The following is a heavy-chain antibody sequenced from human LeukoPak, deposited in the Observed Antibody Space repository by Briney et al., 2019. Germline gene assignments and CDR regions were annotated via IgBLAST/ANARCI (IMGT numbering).Heavy chain of an antibody. CDR1: GYTFTTFG. CDR3: ARDRVYCSTINCYSGDSGY. D-gene: IGHD2-21*02. J-gene: IGHJ4*02. Sequence: VSVKVSCKASGYTFTTFGLSWVRQAPGQGLEWMGWIITFNGNTHYAQKLQGRVTMTTDTSTSTAYMELRSLRSDDTAIYYCARDRVYCSTINCYSGDSGYWGQGTQVTVSS. CDR2: IITFNGNT. V-gene: IGHV1-18*01.